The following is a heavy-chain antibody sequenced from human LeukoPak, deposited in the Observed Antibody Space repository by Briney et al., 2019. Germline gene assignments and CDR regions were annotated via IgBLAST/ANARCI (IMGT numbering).Heavy chain of an antibody. D-gene: IGHD6-19*01. CDR3: ARGYSGYSSA. V-gene: IGHV4-59*12. Sequence: SETLSLTCTVSGGSISSYYWSWIRQSPGKGLEWIGFIDYSGNTNYNPSLKSRVTMSVDTSKNQFSLKLSSVTAADTAVYYCARGYSGYSSAWGQGTLVTVSS. CDR1: GGSISSYY. CDR2: IDYSGNT. J-gene: IGHJ5*02.